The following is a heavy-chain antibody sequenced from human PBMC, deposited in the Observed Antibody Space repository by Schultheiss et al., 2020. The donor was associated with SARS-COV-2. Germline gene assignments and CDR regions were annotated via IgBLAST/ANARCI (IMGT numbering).Heavy chain of an antibody. D-gene: IGHD3-22*01. V-gene: IGHV4-59*01. CDR1: GGSISSYY. CDR2: IYYSGST. Sequence: SETLSLTCTVSGGSISSYYWSWIRQPPGKGLEWIGYIYYSGSTNYNPSLKSRVTISVDTSKNQFSLKLSSVTAADTAVYYCARVSYYDSSGWFDPWGQGTLVTVSS. J-gene: IGHJ5*02. CDR3: ARVSYYDSSGWFDP.